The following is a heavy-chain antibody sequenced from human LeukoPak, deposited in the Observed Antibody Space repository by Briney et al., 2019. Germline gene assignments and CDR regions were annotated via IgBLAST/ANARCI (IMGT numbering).Heavy chain of an antibody. CDR2: ISWNSGSI. CDR1: GFTFDDYA. V-gene: IGHV3-9*01. Sequence: PGGSLRLSCAASGFTFDDYAMHWVRQAPGKGLEWVSGISWNSGSIGYADSVKGRFTISRDNAKNSLYLQMNSLRAEDTAVYYCARRGLAVAGPFDYWGQGTLVTVSS. CDR3: ARRGLAVAGPFDY. J-gene: IGHJ4*02. D-gene: IGHD6-19*01.